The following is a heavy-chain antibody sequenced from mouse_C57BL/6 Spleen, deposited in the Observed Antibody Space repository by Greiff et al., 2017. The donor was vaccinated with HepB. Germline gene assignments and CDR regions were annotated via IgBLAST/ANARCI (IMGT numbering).Heavy chain of an antibody. CDR1: GFTFSDYG. CDR2: ISSGSSTI. J-gene: IGHJ4*01. Sequence: EVQRVESGGGLVKPGGSLKLSCAASGFTFSDYGMHWVRQAPEKGLEWVAYISSGSSTIYYADTVKGRFTISRDNAKNTLFLQMTSLRSEDTAMYYCARKSYYSNLYYAMDYWGQGTSVTVSS. V-gene: IGHV5-17*01. CDR3: ARKSYYSNLYYAMDY. D-gene: IGHD2-5*01.